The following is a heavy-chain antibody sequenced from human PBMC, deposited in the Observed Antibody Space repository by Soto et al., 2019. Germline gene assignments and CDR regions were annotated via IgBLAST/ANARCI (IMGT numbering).Heavy chain of an antibody. CDR2: ISGSGGST. V-gene: IGHV3-23*01. J-gene: IGHJ6*02. Sequence: LRLSCAASGFTFSSYAMSWVRQAPGKGLEWVSAISGSGGSTYYADSVKGRFTISRDNSKNTLYLQMNSLRAEDTAVYYCAKTGYSGYDPWAYYYGMDVWGQGTTVTVSS. CDR1: GFTFSSYA. D-gene: IGHD5-12*01. CDR3: AKTGYSGYDPWAYYYGMDV.